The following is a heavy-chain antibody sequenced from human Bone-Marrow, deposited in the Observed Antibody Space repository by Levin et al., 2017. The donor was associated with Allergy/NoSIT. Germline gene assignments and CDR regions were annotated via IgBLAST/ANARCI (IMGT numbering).Heavy chain of an antibody. CDR2: VYYRGST. Sequence: SETLSLSCTVSGGSITNYYWSWIRQSSGKGLEWIGYVYYRGSTDYNPSLKNRVILSVDTSKNQFSLRLTSVTAADTAVYFCARTPNYDFWSGYLHDAFHVWGQGTRVTVSA. CDR1: GGSITNYY. V-gene: IGHV4-59*01. J-gene: IGHJ3*01. D-gene: IGHD3-3*01. CDR3: ARTPNYDFWSGYLHDAFHV.